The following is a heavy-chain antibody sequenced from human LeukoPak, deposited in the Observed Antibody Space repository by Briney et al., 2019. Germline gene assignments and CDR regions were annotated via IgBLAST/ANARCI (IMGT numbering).Heavy chain of an antibody. Sequence: GGSLRLSCAASGFTFRSYGMHWVRQAPGKGLEWVAIVWYGGNNKYYADSVKGRFTVSRDNSKDTVSLQLNSLRAEDTAVYYCARGSEAAAGAFDYWGQGALVTVPS. V-gene: IGHV3-33*01. CDR3: ARGSEAAAGAFDY. CDR2: VWYGGNNK. D-gene: IGHD6-13*01. CDR1: GFTFRSYG. J-gene: IGHJ4*02.